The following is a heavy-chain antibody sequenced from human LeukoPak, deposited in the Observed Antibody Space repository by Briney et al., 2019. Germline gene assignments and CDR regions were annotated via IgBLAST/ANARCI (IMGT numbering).Heavy chain of an antibody. CDR2: IYYSGST. V-gene: IGHV4-59*01. J-gene: IGHJ4*02. D-gene: IGHD5-24*01. Sequence: PSETLSLTCTVSGGSISSYYWSWIRQPPGKGLEWIGYIYYSGSTTYNPSLKSRVSISVDTSKNQFSLRLSSVTAADTAVYYCARDKAGYNDDWGQGTLVTVSS. CDR3: ARDKAGYNDD. CDR1: GGSISSYY.